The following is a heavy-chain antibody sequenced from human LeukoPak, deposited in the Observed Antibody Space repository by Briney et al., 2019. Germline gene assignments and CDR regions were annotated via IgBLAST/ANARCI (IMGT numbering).Heavy chain of an antibody. CDR3: ARSRGSCYSCGDY. CDR2: IIPIFGTA. V-gene: IGHV1-69*13. CDR1: GGTFSSYA. Sequence: GASVKVSCKASGGTFSSYAISWVRQAPGQGLEWMGGIIPIFGTANYAQKFQGRVTITADESTSTAYMELSSLGSEDTAVYYCARSRGSCYSCGDYWGQGTLVTVSS. J-gene: IGHJ4*02. D-gene: IGHD2-15*01.